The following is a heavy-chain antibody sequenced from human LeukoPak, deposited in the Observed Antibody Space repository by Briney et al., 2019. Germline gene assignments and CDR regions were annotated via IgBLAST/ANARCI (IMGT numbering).Heavy chain of an antibody. Sequence: ASVKVSCKASGHTFTSYGISWVRQAPGQGLEWMGWISAYNGNTNYAQKLQGRVTMTTDTSTSIAYMGLRSLRSDDTAVYYCARDGKSTWTDFDYWGQGTLVTVSS. J-gene: IGHJ4*02. V-gene: IGHV1-18*01. CDR2: ISAYNGNT. D-gene: IGHD3/OR15-3a*01. CDR3: ARDGKSTWTDFDY. CDR1: GHTFTSYG.